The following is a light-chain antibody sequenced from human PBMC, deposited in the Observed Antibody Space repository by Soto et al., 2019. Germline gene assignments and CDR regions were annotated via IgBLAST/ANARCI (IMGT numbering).Light chain of an antibody. V-gene: IGLV1-44*01. J-gene: IGLJ2*01. CDR3: AAWDDSLNGL. Sequence: QPVLTQPPSASGTPGQRVTISCSGSSSNIGSNTVNLYQQLPGTAPKLLIYSNNQRPSGVPDRFSGSKSGTSASLAISGLQSEDEADYYCAAWDDSLNGLFGGGTKLTVL. CDR1: SSNIGSNT. CDR2: SNN.